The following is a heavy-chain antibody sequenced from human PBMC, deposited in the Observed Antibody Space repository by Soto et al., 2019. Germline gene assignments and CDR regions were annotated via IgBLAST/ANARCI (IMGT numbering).Heavy chain of an antibody. Sequence: QVQLVESGGGVVQPGRSLRLSCAASGFTFSSYGMHWVRQAPGKGLEWVAVISYDGSNKYYADSVKGRFTISRDNSKNTLYLQMNSLRAEDTAVYYCAKDQSGPYYYYYGMDVWGQGTTVTVSS. CDR2: ISYDGSNK. V-gene: IGHV3-30*18. J-gene: IGHJ6*02. CDR3: AKDQSGPYYYYYGMDV. CDR1: GFTFSSYG. D-gene: IGHD1-26*01.